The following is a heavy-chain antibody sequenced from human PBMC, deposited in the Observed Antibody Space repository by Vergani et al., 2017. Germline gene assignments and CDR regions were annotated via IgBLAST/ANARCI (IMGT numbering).Heavy chain of an antibody. CDR1: GFTFSSYS. D-gene: IGHD3/OR15-3a*01. V-gene: IGHV3-21*01. Sequence: EVQLVESGGGLVKPGGSLRLSCAASGFTFSSYSMNWVRQAPGKGLEWVSSISSSSSYIYYADSVKGRFTISRDNAKNSLYLQMNSLGAEDTAVYYCARLDRSDGMDVWGQGTTVTVSS. J-gene: IGHJ6*02. CDR3: ARLDRSDGMDV. CDR2: ISSSSSYI.